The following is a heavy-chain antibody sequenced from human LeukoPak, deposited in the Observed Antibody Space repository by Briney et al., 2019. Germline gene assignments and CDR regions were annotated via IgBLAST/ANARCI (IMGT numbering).Heavy chain of an antibody. CDR2: INPTGGSP. V-gene: IGHV1-46*01. J-gene: IGHJ5*02. Sequence: GASVKVSCKASGYTFTSYYMHWVRQPPRQGLEWMGIINPTGGSPSYAQKFQGRVTLTRDMTTSTVYMELSSLRSEETAVYYCARGIRVVRGVIEERSWFDPWGQGTLVTVSS. CDR1: GYTFTSYY. D-gene: IGHD3-10*01. CDR3: ARGIRVVRGVIEERSWFDP.